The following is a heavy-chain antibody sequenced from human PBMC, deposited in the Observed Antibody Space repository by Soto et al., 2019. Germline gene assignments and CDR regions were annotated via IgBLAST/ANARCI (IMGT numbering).Heavy chain of an antibody. J-gene: IGHJ4*02. CDR1: GFTFSNAW. V-gene: IGHV3-15*01. CDR2: IKSKTDGGTT. D-gene: IGHD3-3*01. CDR3: TTRVRDSYDFWSGYVDY. Sequence: EVQLVESGGGLVKPGGSLRLSCAASGFTFSNAWMSWVRQAPGKGLEWVGRIKSKTDGGTTDYAAPVKGRFTISRDDSKNTLYRQMNSLKTEDTAVYYCTTRVRDSYDFWSGYVDYWGQGTLVTVSS.